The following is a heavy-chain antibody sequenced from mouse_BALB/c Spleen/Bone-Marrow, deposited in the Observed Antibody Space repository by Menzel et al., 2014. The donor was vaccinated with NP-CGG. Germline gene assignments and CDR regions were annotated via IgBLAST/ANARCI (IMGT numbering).Heavy chain of an antibody. CDR1: GYAFSNYW. CDR2: IYPGDTDI. D-gene: IGHD1-1*01. J-gene: IGHJ4*01. CDR3: ASRGDYSYAMDY. V-gene: IGHV1-80*01. Sequence: VQLQQSGAELVRPGSSVKISCKASGYAFSNYWMNWVKHRPGQGLEWIGQIYPGDTDIHYNGKFKGKATLTADKSSSTAYMQLSSLTSEDSAVYFCASRGDYSYAMDYWGQGTSVTVSS.